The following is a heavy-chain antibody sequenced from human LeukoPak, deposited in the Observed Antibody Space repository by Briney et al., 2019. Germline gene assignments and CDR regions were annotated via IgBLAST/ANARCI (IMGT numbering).Heavy chain of an antibody. CDR2: ISGSGGST. CDR1: GFTFSSYA. V-gene: IGHV3-23*01. J-gene: IGHJ4*02. CDR3: AKASYYYDSSGYYLDDY. D-gene: IGHD3-22*01. Sequence: GGSLRLSCAASGFTFSSYAMSWVRQAPGKGLEWVSAISGSGGSTYYADPVKGRFTISRDNSKNTLYLQMNSLRAEDTAVYYCAKASYYYDSSGYYLDDYWGQGTLVTVSS.